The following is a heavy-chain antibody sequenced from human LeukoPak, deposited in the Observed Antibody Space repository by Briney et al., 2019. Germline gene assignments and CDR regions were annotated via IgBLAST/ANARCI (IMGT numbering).Heavy chain of an antibody. V-gene: IGHV3-23*01. CDR3: AKDRYYDSSGQHYYYYYMEG. D-gene: IGHD3-22*01. CDR2: ISVSGGTT. CDR1: GLSVGSYG. Sequence: PGGSLRLSCAASGLSVGSYGMSSVRPPPGRGLEWVSAISVSGGTTYYAASVKGPFTISSDNSKNTLYLQMNSLRTRATAAYYCAKDRYYDSSGQHYYYYYMEGWGKGTTVTISS. J-gene: IGHJ6*03.